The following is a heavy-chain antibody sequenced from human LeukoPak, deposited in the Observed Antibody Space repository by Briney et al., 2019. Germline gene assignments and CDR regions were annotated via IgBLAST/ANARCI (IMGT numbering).Heavy chain of an antibody. D-gene: IGHD1-26*01. CDR1: GFTFSSYG. V-gene: IGHV3-33*01. CDR2: IWYDGSNK. CDR3: ARYVGPWDPYYYYYGMDV. Sequence: GGSLRLSCAASGFTFSSYGMHWVRRAPGKGLEWVAVIWYDGSNKYYADSVKGRFTISRDNSKNTLYLQMNSLRAEDTAVYYCARYVGPWDPYYYYYGMDVWGQGTTVTVSS. J-gene: IGHJ6*02.